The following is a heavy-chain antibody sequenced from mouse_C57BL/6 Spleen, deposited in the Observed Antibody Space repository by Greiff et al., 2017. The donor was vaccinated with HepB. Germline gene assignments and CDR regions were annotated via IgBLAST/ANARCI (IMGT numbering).Heavy chain of an antibody. D-gene: IGHD1-1*01. J-gene: IGHJ4*01. V-gene: IGHV5-12*01. CDR2: ISNGGGST. Sequence: EVKVEESGGGLVQPGGSLKLSCAASGFTFSDYYMYWVRQTPEKRLEWVAYISNGGGSTYYPDTVKGRFTISRDNAKNTLYLQMSRLKSEDTAMYYCARPPTVVARDYAMDYWGQGTSVTVSS. CDR3: ARPPTVVARDYAMDY. CDR1: GFTFSDYY.